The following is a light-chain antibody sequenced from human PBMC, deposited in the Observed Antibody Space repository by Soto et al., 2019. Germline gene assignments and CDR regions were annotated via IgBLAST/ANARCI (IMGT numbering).Light chain of an antibody. Sequence: QSVLTQPPSVSGAPGQRVTISCTGSSSNIGAGYDVHWYQQVPGAAPKLLIFGNGNRPSGVPDRFSGSKSGTSASLAITGLQAEDEADYYCQPYDSSHVFGTGTKVTVL. CDR3: QPYDSSHV. V-gene: IGLV1-40*01. CDR1: SSNIGAGYD. CDR2: GNG. J-gene: IGLJ1*01.